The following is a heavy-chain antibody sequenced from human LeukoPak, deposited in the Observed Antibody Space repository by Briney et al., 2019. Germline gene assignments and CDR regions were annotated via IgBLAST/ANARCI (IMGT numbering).Heavy chain of an antibody. CDR1: GGTFSSYA. CDR3: ARDVGYIAAAGTST. J-gene: IGHJ5*02. V-gene: IGHV1-69*05. Sequence: SVKVSCKASGGTFSSYAISWVRQAPGQGLEWMGGIIPIFGTANYAQKFQGRVTITTDEYTSTAYMALSSLRSEDTAVYYCARDVGYIAAAGTSTWGQGTLVTVSS. D-gene: IGHD6-13*01. CDR2: IIPIFGTA.